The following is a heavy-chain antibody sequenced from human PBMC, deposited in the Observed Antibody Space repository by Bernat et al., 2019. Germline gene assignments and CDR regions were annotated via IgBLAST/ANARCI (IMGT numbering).Heavy chain of an antibody. CDR1: GGTFISYA. Sequence: KASGGTFISYAISWVRQAPGPGLYWMGGIIPIFGTANYAQKFQGRVTITADKSTSTAYMELRSLRSEDTAVYDCERPTAGICVGYFDLWGRG. CDR3: ERPTAGICVGYFDL. J-gene: IGHJ2*01. CDR2: IIPIFGTA. V-gene: IGHV1-69*06. D-gene: IGHD6-13*01.